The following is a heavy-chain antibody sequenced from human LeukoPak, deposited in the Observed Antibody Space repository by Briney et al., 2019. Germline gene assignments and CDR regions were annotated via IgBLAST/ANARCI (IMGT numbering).Heavy chain of an antibody. CDR1: GFTFCSYE. J-gene: IGHJ6*03. Sequence: GGTLRLSYLASGFTFCSYEMKGVRQDPASGLYWVSFISSSGSTIYYADSVKGRFTISRDNYKNTLYLQMNSLRAEDTAVYYCAKDGPRRIPYYMDVWGKGTTVTISS. CDR3: AKDGPRRIPYYMDV. V-gene: IGHV3-48*03. CDR2: ISSSGSTI.